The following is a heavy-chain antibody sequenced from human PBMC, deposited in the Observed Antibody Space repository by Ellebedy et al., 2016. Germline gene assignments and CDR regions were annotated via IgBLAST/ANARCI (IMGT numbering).Heavy chain of an antibody. CDR3: GIAATGTAVGD. D-gene: IGHD1-1*01. J-gene: IGHJ4*02. Sequence: ASMKVSCKASGYTFTSYYMHWVRQAPGQGLEWMGIINPSGGSTSYAQKFQGRVTMTRDTSTSTAYVELSSLRSEDTAVYYCGIAATGTAVGDWGQGTLVTVSS. CDR1: GYTFTSYY. V-gene: IGHV1-46*03. CDR2: INPSGGST.